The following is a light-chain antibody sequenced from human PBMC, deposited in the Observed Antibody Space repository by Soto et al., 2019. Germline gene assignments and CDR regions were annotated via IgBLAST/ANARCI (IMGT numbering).Light chain of an antibody. Sequence: QSALTQPASVSGSPGQTITISCTGTSGDVGGYNFVSWYQQHPGKAPKLMIYAVNIRPSGVSNRFSGSKSGNTASLTISGRQAADEADSYCSSYTSTTTWVFGGGSKLTVL. J-gene: IGLJ3*02. CDR2: AVN. CDR1: SGDVGGYNF. V-gene: IGLV2-14*01. CDR3: SSYTSTTTWV.